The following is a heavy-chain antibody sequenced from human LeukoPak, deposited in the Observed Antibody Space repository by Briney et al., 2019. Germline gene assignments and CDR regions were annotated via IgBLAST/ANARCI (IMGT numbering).Heavy chain of an antibody. CDR1: GYTFTSYT. V-gene: IGHV1-8*01. J-gene: IGHJ4*02. CDR2: MNPNSGNT. Sequence: ASVKVSCKTSGYTFTSYTIHWVRQATGQGLEWMGWMNPNSGNTGYAQKFQGRVTMTRNTSISTAYMELSSLRSEDTAVYYCAMGIKYQLHNDYWGKGTLVTVSS. CDR3: AMGIKYQLHNDY. D-gene: IGHD2-2*01.